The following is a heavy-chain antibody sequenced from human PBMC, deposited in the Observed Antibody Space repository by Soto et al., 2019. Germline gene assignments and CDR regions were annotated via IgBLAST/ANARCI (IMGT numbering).Heavy chain of an antibody. D-gene: IGHD5-12*01. V-gene: IGHV2-5*02. J-gene: IGHJ4*02. Sequence: SGPTMVNPTQTLTLTCTFSGFSLTTYGVGVGWIRQPPGKALEWLALIYWDDDKRYSPSLRSRLTITKDTSRNQVVLTMTNMDPVDTATYYCAHRFIETWLFDSWGQGILVSVSS. CDR3: AHRFIETWLFDS. CDR2: IYWDDDK. CDR1: GFSLTTYGVG.